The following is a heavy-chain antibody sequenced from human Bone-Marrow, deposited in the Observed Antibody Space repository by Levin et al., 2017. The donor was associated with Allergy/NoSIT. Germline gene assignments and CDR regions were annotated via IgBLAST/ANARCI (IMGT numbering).Heavy chain of an antibody. CDR2: IYYSGST. CDR3: ARRIGIVVVPAADKFDP. J-gene: IGHJ5*02. V-gene: IGHV4-39*07. CDR1: GGSISSSSYY. D-gene: IGHD2-2*01. Sequence: SETLSLTCTVSGGSISSSSYYWGWIRQPPGKGLEWIGSIYYSGSTYYNPSLKSRVTISVDTSKNQFSLKLSSVTAADTAVYYCARRIGIVVVPAADKFDPWGQGTLVTVSS.